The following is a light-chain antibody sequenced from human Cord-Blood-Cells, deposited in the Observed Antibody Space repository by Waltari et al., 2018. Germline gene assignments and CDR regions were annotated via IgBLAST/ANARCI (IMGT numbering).Light chain of an antibody. CDR2: DVS. V-gene: IGLV2-14*01. Sequence: QSALTQPAPVSGSPGQSITISCTGTSSDVCGYNYVSWYQQHPGKAPKLMIYDVSNRPAGVSNRFSGSKSGNTASLTISGLQAEDEADYYCSSYTSSSTRVFGGGTKLTVL. CDR3: SSYTSSSTRV. J-gene: IGLJ2*01. CDR1: SSDVCGYNY.